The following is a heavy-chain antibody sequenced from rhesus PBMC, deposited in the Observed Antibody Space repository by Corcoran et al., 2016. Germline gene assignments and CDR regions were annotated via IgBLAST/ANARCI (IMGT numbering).Heavy chain of an antibody. J-gene: IGHJ4*01. CDR1: GGPFSSYW. CDR2: IFGTSGST. D-gene: IGHD2-39*01. V-gene: IGHV4-160*01. CDR3: ARRGRRVAHFDS. Sequence: QVQLQESGPGLVKPSETLSLTCAVSGGPFSSYWWGWNRQPPGKGLGWIGSIFGTSGSTEYNPSLKSRAAISRDTSKSQFSLKLSSVTAADTAIYYCARRGRRVAHFDSWGQGVLVTVSS.